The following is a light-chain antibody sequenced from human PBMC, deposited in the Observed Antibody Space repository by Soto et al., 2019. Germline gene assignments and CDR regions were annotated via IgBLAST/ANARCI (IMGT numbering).Light chain of an antibody. CDR3: QLYGNSPPMYT. Sequence: EIVLTQSPATLSLSPGERATLSCRASQGVSSTYLAWYQQRLGQAPRLLIFGASSRATGIPDRFSGSGSGTDFTLTISRLEPEDFAVYYCQLYGNSPPMYTFGQGTKVDI. CDR1: QGVSSTY. V-gene: IGKV3-20*01. J-gene: IGKJ2*01. CDR2: GAS.